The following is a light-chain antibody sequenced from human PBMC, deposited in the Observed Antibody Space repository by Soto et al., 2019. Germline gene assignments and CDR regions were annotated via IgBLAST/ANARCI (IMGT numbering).Light chain of an antibody. Sequence: EIVMTQSPATLSVSPGGRATLSCRASQSVSSNLAWYQQKPGQAPRLLMYDASSRATGIPDRFSGSASDTDFTLTISRLEPEDFAVYYCQQYGGSPSITFGQGTRLEIK. CDR2: DAS. CDR3: QQYGGSPSIT. CDR1: QSVSSN. V-gene: IGKV3-20*01. J-gene: IGKJ5*01.